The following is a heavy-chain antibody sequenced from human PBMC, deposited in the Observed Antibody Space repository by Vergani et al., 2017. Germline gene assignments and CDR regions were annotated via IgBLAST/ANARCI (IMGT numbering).Heavy chain of an antibody. D-gene: IGHD5-24*01. V-gene: IGHV3-30*02. CDR1: GFSFSNSG. CDR2: IQYDGSDN. Sequence: QVQLVESGGGVVQPGGSLRLSCVASGFSFSNSGMHWVRQTPGKGLEWVAFIQYDGSDNFYADFVEGRFTISRDNSKNSLYLQMRSLRFDDTAVYYCANAGCAKRILGWLDHWGQGALVTVSS. CDR3: ANAGCAKRILGWLDH. J-gene: IGHJ4*02.